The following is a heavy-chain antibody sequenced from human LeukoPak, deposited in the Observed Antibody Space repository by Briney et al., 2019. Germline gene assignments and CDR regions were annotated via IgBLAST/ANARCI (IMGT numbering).Heavy chain of an antibody. CDR1: GFTFDDYA. Sequence: TGGSLRLSCAASGFTFDDYAMHWVRQAPGKGLEWVSGISWNSGSIGYADSVKGRFTISRDNAKNSLYLQMNSLRAEDTAVYYCARGGRYYYGSGRLDYWGQGTLVTVSS. V-gene: IGHV3-9*01. D-gene: IGHD3-10*01. J-gene: IGHJ4*02. CDR3: ARGGRYYYGSGRLDY. CDR2: ISWNSGSI.